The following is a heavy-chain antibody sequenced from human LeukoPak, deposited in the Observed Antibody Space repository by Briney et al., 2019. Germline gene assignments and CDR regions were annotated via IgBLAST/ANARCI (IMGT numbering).Heavy chain of an antibody. J-gene: IGHJ1*01. CDR2: IIPIFGTA. Sequence: SVMVSCKASGGTFSSYAISWVRQAPGQGLEWMGGIIPIFGTANYAQKFQGRVTITADESTSTAYMELSSLRSEDTAVYYCARDDYESARYFQHWGQGTLVTVSS. CDR1: GGTFSSYA. CDR3: ARDDYESARYFQH. D-gene: IGHD4-17*01. V-gene: IGHV1-69*13.